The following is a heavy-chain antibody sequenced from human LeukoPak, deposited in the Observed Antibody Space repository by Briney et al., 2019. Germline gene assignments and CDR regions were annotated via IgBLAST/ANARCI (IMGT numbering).Heavy chain of an antibody. V-gene: IGHV3-23*01. CDR1: GFTFSSYA. CDR3: AKGFQQLVYYYYYMDV. Sequence: PGGSLRLSCVASGFTFSSYAMNWVRQAPGKGLEWVSAISGSGGTTYYADSVKGRFTISRDNSKNTLYLQMNSLRAEDTAVYYCAKGFQQLVYYYYYMDVWGKGTTVTVSS. CDR2: ISGSGGTT. D-gene: IGHD6-13*01. J-gene: IGHJ6*03.